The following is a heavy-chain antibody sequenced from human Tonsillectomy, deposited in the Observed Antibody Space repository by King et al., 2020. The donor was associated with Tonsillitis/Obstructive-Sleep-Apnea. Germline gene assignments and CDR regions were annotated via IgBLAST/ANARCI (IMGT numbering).Heavy chain of an antibody. CDR1: GYTFTSYY. CDR2: INPSGGRT. V-gene: IGHV1-46*01. J-gene: IGHJ4*02. Sequence: VQLVESGAEVKKPGASVKVSCKASGYTFTSYYMHWVRQAPGQGLEWMGIINPSGGRTSYAQKFHGRVTMTGDTSTSTVYMELSSLRSEDTAVYYCARSRSSWYFGYYWGQGTLVTVSS. CDR3: ARSRSSWYFGYY. D-gene: IGHD6-13*01.